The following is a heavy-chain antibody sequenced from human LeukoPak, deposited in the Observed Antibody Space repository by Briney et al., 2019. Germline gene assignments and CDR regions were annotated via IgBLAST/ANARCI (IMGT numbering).Heavy chain of an antibody. V-gene: IGHV4-61*02. CDR3: ARATYGGGTSCSLGYYYYYRDV. Sequence: SETLSLTCTVSGGSISSGSYYWSWIRQPAGKGLEWIGRIYTSGSTNYNPSLKSRVTISVETSKNQFSLKLSSVTAADTAVYYWARATYGGGTSCSLGYYYYYRDVWAKGPRSPSP. D-gene: IGHD2-8*01. CDR1: GGSISSGSYY. J-gene: IGHJ6*03. CDR2: IYTSGST.